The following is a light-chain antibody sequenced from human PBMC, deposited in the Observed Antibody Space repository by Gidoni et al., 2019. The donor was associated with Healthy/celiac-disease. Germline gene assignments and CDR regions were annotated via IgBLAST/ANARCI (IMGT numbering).Light chain of an antibody. V-gene: IGKV1-5*03. CDR1: QSISSW. CDR3: QQYNSYPLT. Sequence: DIQMTQSPSTLSASVGDRVTITCRASQSISSWCAWYQQKPGKAPKLLIYKASSLESGGPSRFSGSGSGTEFTLTISSLQPDDFATYYCQQYNSYPLTFGGGTKVEIK. J-gene: IGKJ4*01. CDR2: KAS.